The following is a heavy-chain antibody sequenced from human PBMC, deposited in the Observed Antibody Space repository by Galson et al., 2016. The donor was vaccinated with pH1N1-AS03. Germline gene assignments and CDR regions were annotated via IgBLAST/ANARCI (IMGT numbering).Heavy chain of an antibody. CDR2: IDPRDSYT. CDR1: GYRFGTYW. Sequence: QSGAEVKKPGQSLRISRKASGYRFGTYWISWVRQLPGKGLEWMGRIDPRDSYTNYNPSFEGHVTISSDTSISTVYLQWSSLKASDTAIYYCARHDVTAGADHWGQGTLVTVSS. CDR3: ARHDVTAGADH. V-gene: IGHV5-10-1*01. J-gene: IGHJ4*02. D-gene: IGHD5-18*01.